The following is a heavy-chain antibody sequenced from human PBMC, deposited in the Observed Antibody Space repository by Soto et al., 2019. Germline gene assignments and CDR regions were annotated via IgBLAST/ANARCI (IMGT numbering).Heavy chain of an antibody. CDR3: ARYNAASGTYYFDY. CDR2: INPRGSA. V-gene: IGHV4-4*02. D-gene: IGHD6-13*01. CDR1: GSAVGKTYW. Sequence: SDTLTHTFLVSGSAVGKTYWRMWERHPPGKGQEWIGEINPRGSANYNPSLRSRVTMSVDISKSQFSLRLTSVTAADTAVYYCARYNAASGTYYFDYWGQGALVSVS. J-gene: IGHJ4*02.